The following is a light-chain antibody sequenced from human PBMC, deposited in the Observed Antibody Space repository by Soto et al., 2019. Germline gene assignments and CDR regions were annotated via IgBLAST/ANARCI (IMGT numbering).Light chain of an antibody. Sequence: DIVLTQSPGTLSLSPGQRATLSCRASQSVSSSYLAWYQQKPGQAPRLLIYGASSRATGIPDRFSGSGSGTDFNLTISRLEPEDFAVYYCQQYGSSPLTCGQGTKVEIK. CDR2: GAS. V-gene: IGKV3-20*01. J-gene: IGKJ1*01. CDR1: QSVSSSY. CDR3: QQYGSSPLT.